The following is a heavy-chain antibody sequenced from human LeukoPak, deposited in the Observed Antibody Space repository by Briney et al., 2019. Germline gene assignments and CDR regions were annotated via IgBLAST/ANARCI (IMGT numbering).Heavy chain of an antibody. J-gene: IGHJ4*02. CDR3: ARVKYSSSGRHFGY. D-gene: IGHD6-6*01. CDR2: ISSSSSTI. V-gene: IGHV3-48*01. Sequence: GGSLRLSCAASGFTFSSYSMNWVRQAPGKGLEWVSYISSSSSTIYYADSVKGRFTISRDSAKNSLYLQMNSLRAEDTAVYYCARVKYSSSGRHFGYWGQGTLVTVSS. CDR1: GFTFSSYS.